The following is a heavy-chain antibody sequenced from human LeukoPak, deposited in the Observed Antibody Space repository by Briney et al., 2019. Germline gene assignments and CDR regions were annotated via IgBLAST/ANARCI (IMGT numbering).Heavy chain of an antibody. V-gene: IGHV4-39*07. CDR2: SSYSGST. J-gene: IGHJ4*02. D-gene: IGHD6-13*01. CDR3: ASVIWQTGGSTWRGDYFDY. Sequence: SETLSLTCTVSGGSISSTTYSWGWIRQPPGRGLECIGSSSYSGSTYYNPSLKSRVTISIDTSKNQFSLTLSSVTAADTAVYYCASVIWQTGGSTWRGDYFDYWGQGTLITVIS. CDR1: GGSISSTTYS.